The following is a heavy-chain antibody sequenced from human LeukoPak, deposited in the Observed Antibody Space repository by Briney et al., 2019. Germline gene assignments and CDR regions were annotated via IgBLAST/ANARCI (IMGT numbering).Heavy chain of an antibody. CDR2: IYTSGST. D-gene: IGHD2-2*02. Sequence: SETLSLTCTVSGGSISSYYWCWIRQPPGKGLEWIGYIYTSGSTNYNPSLKSRVTISVDTSKNQFSLKLSSVTAADTAVYYCAGGVVVPAAIPDYWGQGTLVTVSS. CDR1: GGSISSYY. CDR3: AGGVVVPAAIPDY. V-gene: IGHV4-4*09. J-gene: IGHJ4*02.